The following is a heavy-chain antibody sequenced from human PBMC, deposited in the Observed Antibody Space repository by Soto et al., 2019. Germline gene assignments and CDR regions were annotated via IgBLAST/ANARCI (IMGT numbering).Heavy chain of an antibody. CDR1: GFTFSNYW. V-gene: IGHV3-7*01. Sequence: GGSLRLSCADAGFTFSNYWMNWVRQAPGKGLEWVANIRQDGGEIYYVDSVKGRFTISRDNTKNSLYLQMNSLRAEDTAVYYCARGADYGAHFQRWGQGTLVTVSS. CDR2: IRQDGGEI. J-gene: IGHJ1*01. D-gene: IGHD4-17*01. CDR3: ARGADYGAHFQR.